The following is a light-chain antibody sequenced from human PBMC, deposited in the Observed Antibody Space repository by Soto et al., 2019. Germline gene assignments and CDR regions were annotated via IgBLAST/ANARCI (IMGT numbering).Light chain of an antibody. Sequence: DIQMTQSPSSLSASVGDRVAITCRASQGISNDLAWYQQKPGKVPKLLIYAASTLQSGVPSRFSGSGSGTDFTLPISSLQPEDVAPYYCQKYNGAPFTFGPGTKVDIK. CDR3: QKYNGAPFT. CDR2: AAS. V-gene: IGKV1-27*01. J-gene: IGKJ3*01. CDR1: QGISND.